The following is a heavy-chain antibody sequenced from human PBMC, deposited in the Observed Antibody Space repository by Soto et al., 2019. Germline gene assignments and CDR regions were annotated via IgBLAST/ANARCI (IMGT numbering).Heavy chain of an antibody. Sequence: SGPTLVNPTQTLTLTCTFSGFSLSTSGVGVGWIRQPPGKALEWLALIYWDDDKRYSPSLKSRLTITKDTSKNQVVLTMTNMDPVDTATYYCARMYYDYIWGSYRPPFLYYFDYWGQGTLVTVSS. J-gene: IGHJ4*02. V-gene: IGHV2-5*02. D-gene: IGHD3-16*02. CDR1: GFSLSTSGVG. CDR3: ARMYYDYIWGSYRPPFLYYFDY. CDR2: IYWDDDK.